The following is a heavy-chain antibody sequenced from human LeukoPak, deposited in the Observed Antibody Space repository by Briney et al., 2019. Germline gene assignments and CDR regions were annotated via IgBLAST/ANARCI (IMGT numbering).Heavy chain of an antibody. CDR2: ISYYVINT. CDR3: AKARGQQLGAFDI. D-gene: IGHD6-13*01. J-gene: IGHJ3*02. V-gene: IGHV3-30*18. CDR1: GFTFSSYG. Sequence: GRSLRLSCAASGFTFSSYGMHWVCQAPGKGLERVAVISYYVINTYYAASVKCLFTISRDNSKNTLYLQMNSLRAEDTAVYYCAKARGQQLGAFDIWGQGTMVTVSS.